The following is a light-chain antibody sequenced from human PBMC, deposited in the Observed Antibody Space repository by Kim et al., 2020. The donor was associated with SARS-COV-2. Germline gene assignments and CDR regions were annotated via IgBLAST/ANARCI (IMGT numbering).Light chain of an antibody. Sequence: APGKTARITCWGNNIGSKSVHWYQQKPGQAPVLVIYYDSDRPSVIPERFSGSNSGNTATLTISRVEAGDEADYYCQVWDSSSDHPVFGGGTQLTVL. J-gene: IGLJ3*02. CDR1: NIGSKS. CDR2: YDS. CDR3: QVWDSSSDHPV. V-gene: IGLV3-21*04.